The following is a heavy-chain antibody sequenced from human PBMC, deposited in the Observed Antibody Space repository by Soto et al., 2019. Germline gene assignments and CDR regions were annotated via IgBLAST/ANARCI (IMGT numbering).Heavy chain of an antibody. Sequence: EVQLVESGGGLVQPGGSLRLSCEASGFTLSSYSMNWARQAPGQGLEWVSYISSSSSTIYYADSVKGRFTISRDNAKNSLYLQMNSLRDEDTAVYYCARDNPRSSGWDVWGQGTTVTDSS. CDR3: ARDNPRSSGWDV. J-gene: IGHJ6*02. CDR2: ISSSSSTI. CDR1: GFTLSSYS. V-gene: IGHV3-48*02.